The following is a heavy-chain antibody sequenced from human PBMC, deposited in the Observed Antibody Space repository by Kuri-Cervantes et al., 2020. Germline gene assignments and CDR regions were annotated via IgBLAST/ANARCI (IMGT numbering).Heavy chain of an antibody. Sequence: GESLKISCAASGFTFSSYGMHWGRQAPGKGLEWVAVISYDGSNKYYADSVKGRFTISRDNSKNTLYLQMNSLRAEDTAVYYCARDRGRMLLWFGGGMDVWGQGTTVTVSS. D-gene: IGHD3-10*01. CDR2: ISYDGSNK. CDR1: GFTFSSYG. CDR3: ARDRGRMLLWFGGGMDV. V-gene: IGHV3-30*03. J-gene: IGHJ6*02.